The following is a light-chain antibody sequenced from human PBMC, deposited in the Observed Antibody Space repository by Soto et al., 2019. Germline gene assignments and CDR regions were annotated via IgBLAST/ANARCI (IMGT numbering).Light chain of an antibody. CDR1: QAIRTA. J-gene: IGKJ1*01. Sequence: IQLTQSPSSLSASVGDRVIITCRASQAIRTALGWYQQRPGKVPKLLIYAASTLQSGVPSRFSGSGSGTDFTLTISSLQPEDFATYYCLLDFRYFWAFGQGTKVDIK. CDR2: AAS. CDR3: LLDFRYFWA. V-gene: IGKV1-6*01.